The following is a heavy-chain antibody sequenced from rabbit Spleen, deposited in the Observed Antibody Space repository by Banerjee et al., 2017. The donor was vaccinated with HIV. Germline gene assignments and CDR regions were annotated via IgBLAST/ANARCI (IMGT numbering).Heavy chain of an antibody. Sequence: QEQLVEYGGDLVKPGAFLTLTCTASGFDFNSNVMCWVRQAPGKGLEWIGYIDPIFGRTYYASWAKGRFTISKTSSTTVTLQMTSLTAADTATYFCARSDSSGGVYGNGMDLWGPGTLVTVS. D-gene: IGHD1-1*01. CDR2: IDPIFGRT. CDR3: ARSDSSGGVYGNGMDL. V-gene: IGHV1S45*01. J-gene: IGHJ6*01. CDR1: GFDFNSNV.